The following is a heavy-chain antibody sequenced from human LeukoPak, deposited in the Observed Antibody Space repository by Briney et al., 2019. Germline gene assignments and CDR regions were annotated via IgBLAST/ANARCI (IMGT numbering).Heavy chain of an antibody. CDR1: GGSISSSSYY. CDR3: ARGGPGGYCSSTSCYASNAFDI. V-gene: IGHV4-39*07. J-gene: IGHJ3*02. CDR2: IYYSGST. D-gene: IGHD2-2*01. Sequence: SETLSLTCTVSGGSISSSSYYWGWIRQPPGKGLEWIGSIYYSGSTYYNPSLKGRVTISVDKSKNQFSLKLGSVAAADTAVYYCARGGPGGYCSSTSCYASNAFDIWGQGTMVTVSS.